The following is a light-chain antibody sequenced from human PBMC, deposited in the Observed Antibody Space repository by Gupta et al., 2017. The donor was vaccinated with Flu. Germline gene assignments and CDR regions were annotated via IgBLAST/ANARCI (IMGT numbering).Light chain of an antibody. CDR3: QQYDNWPHT. J-gene: IGKJ2*01. CDR2: GAS. Sequence: PVTLSVSPGERATLSCMASQSVSSNLAWYQQKPGQTPRLLIYGASTRATGVPVRFSGSGSGTEFTLTISSLQSEDFAVYYCQQYDNWPHTFGQGTKLEI. V-gene: IGKV3-15*01. CDR1: QSVSSN.